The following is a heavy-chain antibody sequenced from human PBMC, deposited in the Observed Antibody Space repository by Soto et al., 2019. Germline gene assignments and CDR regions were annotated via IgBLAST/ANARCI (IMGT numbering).Heavy chain of an antibody. J-gene: IGHJ4*02. D-gene: IGHD6-19*01. CDR2: IYYSGST. CDR3: ARPRIAVAYFDY. V-gene: IGHV4-39*01. Sequence: QLQLQESGPGLVKPSETLSLTCTVSGGSISSSSYYWGWIRQPPGKGLEWIGSIYYSGSTYYNPSLKSRVTISVDTSKNQFSLKLSSVTAADTAVYYCARPRIAVAYFDYWGQGTLVTVSS. CDR1: GGSISSSSYY.